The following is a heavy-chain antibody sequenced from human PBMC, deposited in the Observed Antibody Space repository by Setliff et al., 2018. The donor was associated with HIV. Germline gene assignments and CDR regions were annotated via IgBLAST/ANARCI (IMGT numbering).Heavy chain of an antibody. CDR1: GGSFSGYY. CDR3: FLFYDDRSGLYWD. J-gene: IGHJ4*02. V-gene: IGHV4-34*01. CDR2: MNHRGVI. Sequence: PSETLSLTCTVYGGSFSGYYWTWIRQPPGKGLEFIGEMNHRGVIKYLSSLKSRDTMAVDTSKKQFSLKLKSVTAADTAVYYCFLFYDDRSGLYWDWGQGTPVTVSS. D-gene: IGHD3-22*01.